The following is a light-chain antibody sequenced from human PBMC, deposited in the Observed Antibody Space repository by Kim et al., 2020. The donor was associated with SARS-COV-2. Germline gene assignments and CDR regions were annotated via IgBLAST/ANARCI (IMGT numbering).Light chain of an antibody. J-gene: IGLJ3*02. CDR2: YDS. CDR3: QVWDRTWV. CDR1: NIGSKS. Sequence: APGKTATITCGGNNIGSKSVHWYHQKPRQAPVLVMYYDSDRPSAIPERFSGSKSGNTATLTISRVEAGDEADYYCQVWDRTWVFGEGTQLTV. V-gene: IGLV3-21*04.